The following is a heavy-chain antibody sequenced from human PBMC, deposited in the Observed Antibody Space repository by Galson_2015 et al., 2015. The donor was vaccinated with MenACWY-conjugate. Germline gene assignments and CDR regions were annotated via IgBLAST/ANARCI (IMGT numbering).Heavy chain of an antibody. J-gene: IGHJ4*02. CDR2: IKQDGREK. V-gene: IGHV3-7*03. Sequence: SLRLSCAASELTVSSNYITWVRQAPGKGLEWVANIKQDGREKNYVDSVKGRFTISRDNADNSVYLQMDSLRVEDTAVYYCARDTRGHFDYWGQGTLVTFSS. CDR1: ELTVSSNY. CDR3: ARDTRGHFDY.